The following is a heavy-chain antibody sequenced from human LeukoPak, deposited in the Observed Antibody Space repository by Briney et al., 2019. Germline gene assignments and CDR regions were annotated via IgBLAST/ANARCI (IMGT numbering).Heavy chain of an antibody. D-gene: IGHD5-12*01. Sequence: GGSLRLSCAASGFSFTRYYRSWVRQAPGKGLEWVSLLFSGGDTYYTGSMKGRFSTPRDKSRGKMFCLRKSLRAEDTAVFYFARQGYDSGFDYWGHGTMVTVSS. CDR3: ARQGYDSGFDY. J-gene: IGHJ4*01. CDR2: LFSGGDT. V-gene: IGHV3-66*04. CDR1: GFSFTRYY.